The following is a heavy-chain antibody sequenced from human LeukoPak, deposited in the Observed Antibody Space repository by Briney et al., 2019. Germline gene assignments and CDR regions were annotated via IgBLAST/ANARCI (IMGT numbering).Heavy chain of an antibody. D-gene: IGHD2-2*01. CDR1: GFTVSSKY. CDR3: ARLRGYCSSNSCYPLGY. CDR2: IYSGSTT. V-gene: IGHV3-53*01. Sequence: GGSLRLSCAASGFTVSSKYMSWVRQAPGKGLEWVSVIYSGSTTFYADSVKGRFSISRDNSKNTLYLQMNSLRAEDTAVYYRARLRGYCSSNSCYPLGYWGQGTLVTVSS. J-gene: IGHJ4*02.